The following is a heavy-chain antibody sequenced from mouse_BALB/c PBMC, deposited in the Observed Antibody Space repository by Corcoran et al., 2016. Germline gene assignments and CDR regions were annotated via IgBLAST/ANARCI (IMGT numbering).Heavy chain of an antibody. D-gene: IGHD3-1*01. CDR1: GFNIKDTY. J-gene: IGHJ3*01. V-gene: IGHV14-3*02. CDR3: ARRASWAWFAY. CDR2: IDPANGNT. Sequence: EVQLQQSGAELVKPGASVKLSCTASGFNIKDTYMHWVKQRPEQGLEWIGRIDPANGNTKYDPKFQGKATITADTYSNTAYRQLSSLTSEDTAVYYWARRASWAWFAYWGQGTLVTVSA.